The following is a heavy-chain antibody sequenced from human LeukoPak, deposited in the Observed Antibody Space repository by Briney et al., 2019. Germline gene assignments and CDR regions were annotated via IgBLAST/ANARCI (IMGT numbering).Heavy chain of an antibody. D-gene: IGHD5-18*01. V-gene: IGHV3-9*03. CDR1: GFTFDDYA. J-gene: IGHJ4*02. CDR2: ISWNSGSI. CDR3: TRASGYSSGAVDY. Sequence: GRSLRLSCAASGFTFDDYAMHWVPQAPGKGLEWVSGISWNSGSIGYADSVKGRFTISRDNAKSTLYLQMNSLRADDMALYYCTRASGYSSGAVDYWGQGTLVTVSS.